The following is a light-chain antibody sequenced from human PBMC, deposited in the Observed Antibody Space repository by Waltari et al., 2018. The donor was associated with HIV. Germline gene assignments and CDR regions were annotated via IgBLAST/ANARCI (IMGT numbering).Light chain of an antibody. CDR1: SSYGWSFNV. Sequence: QSSLTPPASVSGSPGPSIPISCTGTSSYGWSFNVFSWYQQHPGKAPKLMIYEDNKRPSGVSNRFSGSKSGNTASLTISGLQAEDEADYSCCSYAGSSTWVFGGGTKLTVL. CDR2: EDN. V-gene: IGLV2-23*01. J-gene: IGLJ3*02. CDR3: CSYAGSSTWV.